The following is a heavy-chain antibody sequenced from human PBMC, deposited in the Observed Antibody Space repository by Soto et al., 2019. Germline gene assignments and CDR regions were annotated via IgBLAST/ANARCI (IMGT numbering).Heavy chain of an antibody. D-gene: IGHD3-3*01. CDR1: GGSISSGGYY. J-gene: IGHJ5*02. CDR3: ARVKYDLWSGYFHWFDP. Sequence: QVQLQESGPGLVKPSQTLSLTCTVSGGSISSGGYYWSWIRQHPGKGLEWIGYIYYRGSTYYNPSLESRGTLSVDSSKNQFSLKLSSVTAADTAVYYCARVKYDLWSGYFHWFDPWGQGTLVTVSS. CDR2: IYYRGST. V-gene: IGHV4-31*03.